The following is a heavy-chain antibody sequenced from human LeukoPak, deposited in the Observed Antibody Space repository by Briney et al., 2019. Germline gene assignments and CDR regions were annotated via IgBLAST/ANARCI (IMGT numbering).Heavy chain of an antibody. CDR1: GFTFSNYA. Sequence: TGGSLRLSCAASGFTFSNYAMTWVRQAPGKGLEWVSGISNSGGSTYYADSVKGRFTVSRDNSKNTLYLQVNSLRADDTALYYCARHCNSFDGNYFDFWGQGSLVTVSS. D-gene: IGHD2/OR15-2a*01. CDR3: ARHCNSFDGNYFDF. CDR2: ISNSGGST. J-gene: IGHJ4*02. V-gene: IGHV3-23*01.